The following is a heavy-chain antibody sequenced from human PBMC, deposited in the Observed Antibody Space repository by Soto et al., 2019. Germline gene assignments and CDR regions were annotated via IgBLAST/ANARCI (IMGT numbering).Heavy chain of an antibody. J-gene: IGHJ6*02. D-gene: IGHD3-3*01. CDR3: ARGIITIFGVVITDYYYGMDV. V-gene: IGHV1-18*01. Sequence: QVQLVQSGAEVKKPGASVKVSCKASGYTFTSYGISWVRQAPGQGLEWMGWISAYNGNTNYAQKLQGRVTMTTDTSPSTAYMELRSLRSDDTAVYYCARGIITIFGVVITDYYYGMDVWGQGTTVTVSS. CDR1: GYTFTSYG. CDR2: ISAYNGNT.